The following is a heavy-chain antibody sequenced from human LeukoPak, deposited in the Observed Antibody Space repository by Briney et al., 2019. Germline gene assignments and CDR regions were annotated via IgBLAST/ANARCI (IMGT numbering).Heavy chain of an antibody. Sequence: GGSLRLSCAASGFTFSSYWMSWVRQAPGKGLEWVANIKQDGSKKYYVDSVKGRFTISRDNAKNSLYLQMNSLRAEDTAVYYCARGMGSYYYDSSGYYYFDYWGQGTLVTVSS. V-gene: IGHV3-7*01. CDR1: GFTFSSYW. D-gene: IGHD3-22*01. J-gene: IGHJ4*02. CDR2: IKQDGSKK. CDR3: ARGMGSYYYDSSGYYYFDY.